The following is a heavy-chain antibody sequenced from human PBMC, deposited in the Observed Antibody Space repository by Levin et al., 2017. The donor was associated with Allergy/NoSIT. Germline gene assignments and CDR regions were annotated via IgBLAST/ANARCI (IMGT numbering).Heavy chain of an antibody. CDR3: AREEGWGYHYGMDV. D-gene: IGHD3-16*02. CDR1: GFTYTSFW. Sequence: AGGSLRLSCAASGFTYTSFWMAWVRQAPGKGLEWVANIKQDGSETYYVDSVKGRFTISRDNAKNSVYLQMNSLRVDDTAVYYCAREEGWGYHYGMDVWGQGTTVIVSS. V-gene: IGHV3-7*01. J-gene: IGHJ6*02. CDR2: IKQDGSET.